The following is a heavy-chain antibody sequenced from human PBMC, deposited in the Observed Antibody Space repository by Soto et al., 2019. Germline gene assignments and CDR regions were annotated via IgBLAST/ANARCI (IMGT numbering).Heavy chain of an antibody. CDR1: GFTFRTYG. D-gene: IGHD2-8*01. CDR3: ARDIGVAQYVFDY. V-gene: IGHV3-33*01. CDR2: IWYDGSNK. J-gene: IGHJ4*02. Sequence: QVQLVESGGGVVQPGRSLTLSCAGSGFTFRTYGLHWVRQAPGKGLEWVAVIWYDGSNKYYADSVKGRFTISRDDSKNTLYVQLNSLRAEDTALYYCARDIGVAQYVFDYWGQGTLVTVSS.